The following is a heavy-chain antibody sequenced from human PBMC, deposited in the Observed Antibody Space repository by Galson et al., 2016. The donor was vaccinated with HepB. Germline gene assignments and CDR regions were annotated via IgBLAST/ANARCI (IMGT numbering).Heavy chain of an antibody. J-gene: IGHJ4*02. Sequence: SLRLSCAASGINFNVAWMNWVRQVPGKGLEWVGRIRRQSDGGTSDYAAPVKGRIVISRDDSQNMLFLQMNSLMTEDTAVYYCVTGGGNYGFDFWGQGALVTVSS. D-gene: IGHD1-26*01. V-gene: IGHV3-15*07. CDR2: IRRQSDGGTS. CDR3: VTGGGNYGFDF. CDR1: GINFNVAW.